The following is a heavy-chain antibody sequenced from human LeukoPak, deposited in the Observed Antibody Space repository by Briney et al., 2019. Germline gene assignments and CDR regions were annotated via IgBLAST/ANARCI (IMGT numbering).Heavy chain of an antibody. CDR2: IYYSGSN. CDR3: ARSTRTYYYYYGMDV. J-gene: IGHJ6*02. Sequence: NSSETLSLTCTVSGGSISSYYWSWIRQPPGKGLEWIGYIYYSGSNNYNPSLKSRVTISVDTSKNQLSLKLSSVTAADTAVYYCARSTRTYYYYYGMDVWGQGTTATVSS. V-gene: IGHV4-59*01. D-gene: IGHD1/OR15-1a*01. CDR1: GGSISSYY.